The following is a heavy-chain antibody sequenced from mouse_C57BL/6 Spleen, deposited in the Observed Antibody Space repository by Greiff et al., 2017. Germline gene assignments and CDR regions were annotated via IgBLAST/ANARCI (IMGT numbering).Heavy chain of an antibody. D-gene: IGHD1-1*01. CDR1: GYTFTSYW. CDR2: IYPGSGST. J-gene: IGHJ1*03. Sequence: QVQLQQPGAELVKPGASVKMSCKASGYTFTSYWITWVKQRPGQGLEWIGDIYPGSGSTNYNEKFKSKATLTVDTSSSTAYMQLSSLTSEDSAVYYCARSAMTTVVATRYFDVWGTGTTVTVSS. CDR3: ARSAMTTVVATRYFDV. V-gene: IGHV1-55*01.